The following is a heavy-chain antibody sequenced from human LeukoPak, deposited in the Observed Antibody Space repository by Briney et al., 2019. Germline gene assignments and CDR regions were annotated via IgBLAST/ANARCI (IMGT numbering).Heavy chain of an antibody. D-gene: IGHD2-15*01. J-gene: IGHJ2*01. CDR1: GFTFHSYG. Sequence: GGSLRHSCTASGFTFHSYGMHWVRQAPGKRLEGQAVIWYEESNKYYADSVKGRFTISRGNSKNTLYLQMNSLRAEDTAVYYCARDHRWSHYWYFDLWGRGTLVTVSS. V-gene: IGHV3-33*01. CDR3: ARDHRWSHYWYFDL. CDR2: IWYEESNK.